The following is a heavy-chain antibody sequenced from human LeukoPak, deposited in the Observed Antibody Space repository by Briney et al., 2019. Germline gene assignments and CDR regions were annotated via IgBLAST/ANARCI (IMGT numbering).Heavy chain of an antibody. J-gene: IGHJ4*02. CDR1: GYSISSGYY. V-gene: IGHV4-38-2*02. CDR3: AREIRSGYFYFDY. D-gene: IGHD5-12*01. CDR2: IRQSGTT. Sequence: TSETLSLTCTVSGYSISSGYYWGWIRQPPGKGLEWIGSIRQSGTTYHNPSLRSRVTISVDTSKNQFSLKLTSVTAADTAMYSCAREIRSGYFYFDYWGQGTLVTVSS.